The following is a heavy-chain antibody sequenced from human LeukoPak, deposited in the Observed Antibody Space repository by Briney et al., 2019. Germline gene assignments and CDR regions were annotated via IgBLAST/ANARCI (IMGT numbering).Heavy chain of an antibody. D-gene: IGHD3/OR15-3a*01. V-gene: IGHV4-34*01. J-gene: IGHJ3*02. CDR3: ARGYSDFWPLDAFDI. CDR2: INHSGST. CDR1: GGSFSGYY. Sequence: SETLSLTCAVYGGSFSGYYWSWIRQPPGKGLEWIGEINHSGSTNYNPSLKSRVTISVDTSKNQFSLKLSSVTAADTAVYYCARGYSDFWPLDAFDIWGQGTMVTVSS.